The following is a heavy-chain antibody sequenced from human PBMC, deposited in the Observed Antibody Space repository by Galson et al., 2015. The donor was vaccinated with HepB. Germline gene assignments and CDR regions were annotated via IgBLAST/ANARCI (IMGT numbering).Heavy chain of an antibody. CDR2: INSDGSST. J-gene: IGHJ6*03. V-gene: IGHV3-74*01. Sequence: SLRLSCAASGFTFSSYWMHWVRQAPGKGLVWVSRINSDGSSTSYADSVKGRFTISRDNAKNTLYLQMNSLRAEDTAVYYCARVLRGITIFGVVIENYYYMDVWGKGTTVTVSS. CDR1: GFTFSSYW. D-gene: IGHD3-3*01. CDR3: ARVLRGITIFGVVIENYYYMDV.